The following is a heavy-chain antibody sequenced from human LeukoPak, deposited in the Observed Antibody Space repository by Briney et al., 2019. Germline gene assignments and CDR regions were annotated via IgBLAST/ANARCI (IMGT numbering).Heavy chain of an antibody. J-gene: IGHJ4*02. CDR3: ARGRGYSGSFHY. CDR1: GGSFSGYH. CDR2: INHSGST. V-gene: IGHV4-34*01. D-gene: IGHD1-26*01. Sequence: SETLSLTCAVYGGSFSGYHWSWIRQPPGKGLEWIGEINHSGSTNYNPSLKSRVTISVDTSKNQFSLKLSSVTAADTAVYYCARGRGYSGSFHYWGQGTLVTVSS.